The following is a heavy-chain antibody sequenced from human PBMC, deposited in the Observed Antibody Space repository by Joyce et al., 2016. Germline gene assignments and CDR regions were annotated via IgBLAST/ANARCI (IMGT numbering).Heavy chain of an antibody. CDR2: IYYSGTT. D-gene: IGHD3-10*01. V-gene: IGHV4-39*01. J-gene: IGHJ5*02. CDR3: ARHPGGAYWFDP. CDR1: GGSISSRSYY. Sequence: QLQLQESGPGLVKPSETLSLTCTVSGGSISSRSYYWGWIRQPPGKGMAGIGNIYYSGTTYYNPSLKRRVTVSVDTSKNQFSLKLSSMTASDTAVYYCARHPGGAYWFDPWGQGTLVIVSS.